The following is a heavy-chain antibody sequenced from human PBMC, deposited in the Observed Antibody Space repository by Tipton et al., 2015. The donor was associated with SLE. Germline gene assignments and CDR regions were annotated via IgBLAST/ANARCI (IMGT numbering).Heavy chain of an antibody. D-gene: IGHD1-26*01. V-gene: IGHV4-31*03. Sequence: TLSLTCTVSGGSIGSGGHYWSWIRQQPGKGLEWIGYIYYNGNTDSNPSLKSRLMMSVDRSKNQFSLNLNSVTAADTAMYYCVRGSTFYDFWGQGTLVTVSS. CDR1: GGSIGSGGHY. J-gene: IGHJ4*02. CDR3: VRGSTFYDF. CDR2: IYYNGNT.